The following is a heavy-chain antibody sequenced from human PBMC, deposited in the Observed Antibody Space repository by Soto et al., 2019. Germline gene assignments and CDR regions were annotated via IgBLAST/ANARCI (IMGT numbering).Heavy chain of an antibody. CDR1: GYTFTGYY. J-gene: IGHJ6*02. CDR2: INPNSGGT. D-gene: IGHD6-13*01. Sequence: ASVKVSCKASGYTFTGYYMQWVRQAPGQELEWMGWINPNSGGTNYAQKFQGWVTMTRDTSISTAYMELSRLRSDDTAVFSCVNLRQKVVFFYYTFDGRDFWGQGTTVTVSS. CDR3: VNLRQKVVFFYYTFDGRDF. V-gene: IGHV1-2*04.